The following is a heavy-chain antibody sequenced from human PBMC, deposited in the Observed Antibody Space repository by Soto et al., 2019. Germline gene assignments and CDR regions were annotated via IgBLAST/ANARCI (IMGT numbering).Heavy chain of an antibody. CDR1: GFSLSTSGVG. Sequence: ASGPTLVNPTQTLTLTCTFSGFSLSTSGVGVGWIRQPPGKALEWLALIYWNDDKRYSPSLKSRLTITKDTSKNQVVLTMTNMDPVDTATYYCARFGSYSSNLYYFDYWGQGTLVTVSS. CDR2: IYWNDDK. J-gene: IGHJ4*02. CDR3: ARFGSYSSNLYYFDY. V-gene: IGHV2-5*01. D-gene: IGHD6-13*01.